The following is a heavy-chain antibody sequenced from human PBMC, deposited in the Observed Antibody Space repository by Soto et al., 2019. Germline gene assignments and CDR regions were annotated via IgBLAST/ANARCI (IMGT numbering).Heavy chain of an antibody. Sequence: SETLSLTCNVSGGSISNYYWTWVRQSPEKGLEWIGYVYYNGNINYNPSLKSRVTISIDTSKNQFSLTLKSVTAADTAVYYCASGGNWFDPWGQGVLVTVSS. J-gene: IGHJ5*02. CDR3: ASGGNWFDP. V-gene: IGHV4-59*01. D-gene: IGHD3-16*01. CDR1: GGSISNYY. CDR2: VYYNGNI.